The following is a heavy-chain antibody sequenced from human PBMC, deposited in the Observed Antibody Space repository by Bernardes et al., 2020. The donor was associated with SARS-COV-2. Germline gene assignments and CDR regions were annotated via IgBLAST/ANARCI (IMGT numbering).Heavy chain of an antibody. Sequence: SQTLSLTCTVSGGSIRSYYWSWILQPPGKGLEWIGYIYYSGRTNYNPSLKSRVTISVDTSKNQFSLKLSSVTAADTAVYYCARRLGYCSSTSGYMGYYYYYMDVWGKGTTVTVSS. CDR3: ARRLGYCSSTSGYMGYYYYYMDV. CDR2: IYYSGRT. J-gene: IGHJ6*03. V-gene: IGHV4-59*08. CDR1: GGSIRSYY. D-gene: IGHD2-2*02.